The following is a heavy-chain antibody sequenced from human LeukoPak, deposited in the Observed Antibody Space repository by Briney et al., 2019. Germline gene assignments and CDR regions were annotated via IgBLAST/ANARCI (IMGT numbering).Heavy chain of an antibody. CDR1: GFTFRSYW. D-gene: IGHD4-17*01. Sequence: GGSLRLSCAASGFTFRSYWMHWVRQGLGKGLVWVSHINSDGSTANYADSVKGRFTVSRDNAKNTLYLRMNSLRAEDTAVYYCARENDYALDYWGQGALVTVSS. J-gene: IGHJ4*02. CDR2: INSDGSTA. V-gene: IGHV3-74*01. CDR3: ARENDYALDY.